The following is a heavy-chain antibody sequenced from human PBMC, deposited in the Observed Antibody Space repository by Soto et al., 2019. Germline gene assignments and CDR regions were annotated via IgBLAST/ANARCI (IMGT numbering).Heavy chain of an antibody. V-gene: IGHV1-69*12. CDR1: GGTFSSYA. CDR3: ARADSSGGDNPNWFDP. CDR2: IIPIFGTA. D-gene: IGHD6-19*01. Sequence: QVQLVQSGAEVKKPGSSVKVSCKASGGTFSSYAISWVRQAPGQGLEWMGGIIPIFGTANYAQKFQGRVTIIADEATSEADMELSSLRSEETAVYYCARADSSGGDNPNWFDPWGQGTLVTVSS. J-gene: IGHJ5*02.